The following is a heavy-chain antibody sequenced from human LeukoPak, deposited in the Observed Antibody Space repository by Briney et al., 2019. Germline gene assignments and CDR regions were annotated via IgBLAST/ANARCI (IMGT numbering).Heavy chain of an antibody. J-gene: IGHJ4*02. V-gene: IGHV1-18*01. Sequence: ASVKVSCKASGYTFTSYGISWVRQAPGQGLEWMGWISAYNGNTNYAQKLQGRVTMTTDTSTSTAYMELRSLRSDDTAVYYCARDPQYYDILTGYYNSAFDYWGQGTLVTVSS. D-gene: IGHD3-9*01. CDR3: ARDPQYYDILTGYYNSAFDY. CDR1: GYTFTSYG. CDR2: ISAYNGNT.